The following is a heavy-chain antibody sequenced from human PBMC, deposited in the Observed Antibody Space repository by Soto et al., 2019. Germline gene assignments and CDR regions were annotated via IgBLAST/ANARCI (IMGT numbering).Heavy chain of an antibody. D-gene: IGHD6-13*01. CDR2: ISYDGSNK. J-gene: IGHJ4*02. V-gene: IGHV3-30-3*01. CDR3: ALEYSNSSNLGY. Sequence: QVQLVESGGGVVQPGRSLRLSCAASGFTFSSYAMHWVRQAPGKGLEWVAVISYDGSNKYYADSVKGRFTISRDNSKNTLYLQMNSLRAEDTAVYYCALEYSNSSNLGYWGQGTLVTVSS. CDR1: GFTFSSYA.